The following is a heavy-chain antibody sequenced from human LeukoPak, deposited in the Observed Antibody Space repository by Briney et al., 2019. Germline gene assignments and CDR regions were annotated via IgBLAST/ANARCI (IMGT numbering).Heavy chain of an antibody. Sequence: SVKVSCKASGGIFSSYAISWVRRSAGQGLEGMGGIISIFGTANYAQKFQGRVTITADESTSTAYMQLSSLRSEDTAVYYCARGEEEAYCSSTSCYTNWFDPWGQGTLVTVSS. D-gene: IGHD2-2*02. CDR2: IISIFGTA. V-gene: IGHV1-69*13. CDR1: GGIFSSYA. J-gene: IGHJ5*02. CDR3: ARGEEEAYCSSTSCYTNWFDP.